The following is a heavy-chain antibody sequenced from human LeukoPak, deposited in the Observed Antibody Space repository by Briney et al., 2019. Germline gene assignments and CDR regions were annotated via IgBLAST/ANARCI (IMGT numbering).Heavy chain of an antibody. CDR3: AKSWGYSYGSSYGMDV. J-gene: IGHJ6*02. CDR1: GFTFSSYA. D-gene: IGHD5-18*01. V-gene: IGHV3-23*01. Sequence: GGSLRLSCAASGFTFSSYAVSWVRQAPGKGLEGVSAISGSGGGTYYADSVKGRFTISKDNSKNTLYLQMNSLSTEDTAVYYCAKSWGYSYGSSYGMDVWGQGTTVTVSS. CDR2: ISGSGGGT.